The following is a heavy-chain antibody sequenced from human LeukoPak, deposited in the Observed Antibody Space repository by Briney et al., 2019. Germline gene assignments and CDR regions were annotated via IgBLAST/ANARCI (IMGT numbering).Heavy chain of an antibody. D-gene: IGHD3-10*01. J-gene: IGHJ4*02. V-gene: IGHV1-2*02. CDR3: ARALPMFRGLTSWDY. CDR1: GYTFTHYY. CDR2: INPNSGGT. Sequence: GSVKVSCKASGYTFTHYYIHWVRQAPGQGLEWMGWINPNSGGTNCAQKFQGRVTMTRGTSLSTAYMELSSLRSDDTAVYYCARALPMFRGLTSWDYWGQGTLVIVSS.